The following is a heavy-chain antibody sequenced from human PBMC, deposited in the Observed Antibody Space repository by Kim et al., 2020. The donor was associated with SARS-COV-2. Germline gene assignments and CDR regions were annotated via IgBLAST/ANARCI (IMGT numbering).Heavy chain of an antibody. CDR3: ARDYIYSSSLGFDP. J-gene: IGHJ5*02. Sequence: NPSLKSRVTISVDTSKNQFSLKLSSVTAADTAVYYCARDYIYSSSLGFDPWGQGTLVTVSS. D-gene: IGHD6-6*01. V-gene: IGHV4-39*07.